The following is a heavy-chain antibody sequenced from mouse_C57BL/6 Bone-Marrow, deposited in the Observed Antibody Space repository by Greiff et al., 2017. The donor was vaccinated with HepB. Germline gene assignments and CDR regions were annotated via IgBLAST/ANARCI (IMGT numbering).Heavy chain of an antibody. V-gene: IGHV6-3*01. CDR2: IRLKSDNYAT. J-gene: IGHJ4*01. CDR1: GFTFSNYW. CDR3: TGGGTVVATDYAMDY. D-gene: IGHD1-1*01. Sequence: DVKLQESGGGLVQPGGSMKLSCVASGFTFSNYWMNWVRQSPEKGLEWVAQIRLKSDNYATHYAESVKGRFTISRDDSKSSVYLQMNNLRAEDTGIYYCTGGGTVVATDYAMDYWGQGTSVTVSS.